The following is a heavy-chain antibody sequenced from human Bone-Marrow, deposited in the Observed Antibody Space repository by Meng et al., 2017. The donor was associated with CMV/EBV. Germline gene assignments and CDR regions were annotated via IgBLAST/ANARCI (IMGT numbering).Heavy chain of an antibody. CDR2: IIPIFGTA. CDR1: GGTFSSYA. Sequence: QVRLVQSGAEVTKPGSSVKVACKASGGTFSSYAISWVRQAPGQGLEWMGGIIPIFGTANYAQQFQGRVTITADESTSTAYMELSSLRSEDTAVYYCARGRYSPNWFDPWGQGTLVTVSS. V-gene: IGHV1-69*12. CDR3: ARGRYSPNWFDP. J-gene: IGHJ5*02. D-gene: IGHD3-16*02.